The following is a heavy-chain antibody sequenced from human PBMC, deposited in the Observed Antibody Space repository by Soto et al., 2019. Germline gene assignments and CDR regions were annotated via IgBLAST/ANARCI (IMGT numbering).Heavy chain of an antibody. CDR3: AKYTYTSRYSFFGMDV. CDR1: GFTFSDYA. CDR2: IRSKAYGATT. V-gene: IGHV3-49*05. D-gene: IGHD2-15*01. Sequence: EVQVVESGGSLVNPGRSLRLSCTTSGFTFSDYAISWFRQTPGKGLEWVGVIRSKAYGATTDYAASVKGRFAISRDDSKSTAYLQMNSVTTEDSAVYFCAKYTYTSRYSFFGMDVWGHGTTVTVSS. J-gene: IGHJ6*02.